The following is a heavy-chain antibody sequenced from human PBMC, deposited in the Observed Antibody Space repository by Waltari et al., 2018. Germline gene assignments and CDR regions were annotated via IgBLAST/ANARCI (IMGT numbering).Heavy chain of an antibody. D-gene: IGHD3-16*01. CDR3: ASAGGFGLFAFDI. J-gene: IGHJ3*02. Sequence: QVQLQESGPGLVKPSETLSLPCTVSGGSLSSYYWSWIRQPPGKGLEWIGYIYYSGSTNYNPSLKSRVTISVDTSKNQFSLKLSSVTAADTAVYYCASAGGFGLFAFDIWGQGTMVTVSS. CDR2: IYYSGST. CDR1: GGSLSSYY. V-gene: IGHV4-59*01.